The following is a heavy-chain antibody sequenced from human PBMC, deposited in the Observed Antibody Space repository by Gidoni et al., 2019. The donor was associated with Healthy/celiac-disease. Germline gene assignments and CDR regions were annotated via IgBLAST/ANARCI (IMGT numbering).Heavy chain of an antibody. Sequence: QAQLVQSGAEVKKPGASVKVSCKASGYTFTDYYMHWVRQAPGQGLEWMGWINPKSGGTNYAQKFQGRVTMTRDTSISTAYMELSRLRSDDTAVYYCARARGIDYWGQRTLVTVSS. V-gene: IGHV1-2*02. CDR1: GYTFTDYY. J-gene: IGHJ4*02. CDR3: ARARGIDY. CDR2: INPKSGGT.